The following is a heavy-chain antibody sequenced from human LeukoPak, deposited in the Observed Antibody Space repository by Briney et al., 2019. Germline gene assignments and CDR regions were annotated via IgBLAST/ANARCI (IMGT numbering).Heavy chain of an antibody. CDR2: IKQDGSEK. CDR3: ARDHAMVIDY. J-gene: IGHJ4*02. CDR1: GFTLSSYA. V-gene: IGHV3-7*01. Sequence: PGGSLRLSCAASGFTLSSYAMSWVRQAPGKGLEWVANIKQDGSEKYYVDSVKGRFTISRDNAKNSLYLQMNSLRAEDTAVYYCARDHAMVIDYWGQGTLVTVSS. D-gene: IGHD5-18*01.